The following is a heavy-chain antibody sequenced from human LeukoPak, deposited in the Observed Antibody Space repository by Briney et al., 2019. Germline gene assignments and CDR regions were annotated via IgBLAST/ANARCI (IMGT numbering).Heavy chain of an antibody. D-gene: IGHD1-26*01. CDR3: GRGMRYSGSYVVEY. Sequence: PSETLSLTCTVSGDSVSNDDYFWSWTRQPPGEGLEWIGYIYYSAGTYYNPSLESRVTMSIDTSRNQFSLRLSSVTAADTAVYSCGRGMRYSGSYVVEYWGQGTLVTVSS. CDR2: IYYSAGT. V-gene: IGHV4-30-4*01. CDR1: GDSVSNDDYF. J-gene: IGHJ4*02.